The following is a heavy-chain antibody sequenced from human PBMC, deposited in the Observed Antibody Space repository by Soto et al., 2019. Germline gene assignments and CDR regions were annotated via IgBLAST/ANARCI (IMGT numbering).Heavy chain of an antibody. CDR2: ISYDGSKK. D-gene: IGHD2-21*01. CDR3: ASEFLSRLDV. J-gene: IGHJ6*02. V-gene: IGHV3-30-3*01. Sequence: PGGALRVACAASEFTFSNYDMHWVRQAPGKGLEWVSVISYDGSKKNYADSVKGRFTISRDNSKNSLYLQMNSLRADDTAVYYCASEFLSRLDVWGQGTTVTVSS. CDR1: EFTFSNYD.